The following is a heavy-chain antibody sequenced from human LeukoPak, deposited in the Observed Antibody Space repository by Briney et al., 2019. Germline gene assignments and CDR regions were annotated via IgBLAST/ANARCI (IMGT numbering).Heavy chain of an antibody. CDR3: ARDKAPITMIVVVPDAFDI. CDR1: GFTFSSYS. D-gene: IGHD3-22*01. J-gene: IGHJ3*02. V-gene: IGHV3-21*01. Sequence: GGSLRPSCAASGFTFSSYSMNWVRQAPGKGLEWVSSISSSSSYIYYADSVKGRFTISRDNAKNSLYLQMNSLRAEDTAVYYCARDKAPITMIVVVPDAFDIWGQGTMVTVSS. CDR2: ISSSSSYI.